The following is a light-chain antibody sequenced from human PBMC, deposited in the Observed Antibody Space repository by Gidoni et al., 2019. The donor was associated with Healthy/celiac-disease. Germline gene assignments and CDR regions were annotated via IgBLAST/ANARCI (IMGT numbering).Light chain of an antibody. CDR1: SSDVGSYNL. CDR2: EGS. Sequence: QSALTPPASESGSPGQSITISCTGTSSDVGSYNLVPWYQQPPGKAPKLMIYEGSKRPSGVSNRFSGSKSGNTASLTSSGLQAEDEADYYCCSYAGSSTFVVFGGGTKLTVL. V-gene: IGLV2-23*01. J-gene: IGLJ2*01. CDR3: CSYAGSSTFVV.